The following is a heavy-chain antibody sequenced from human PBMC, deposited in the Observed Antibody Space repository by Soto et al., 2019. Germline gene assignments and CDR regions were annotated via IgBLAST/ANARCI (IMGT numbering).Heavy chain of an antibody. V-gene: IGHV4-30-4*01. D-gene: IGHD1-26*01. J-gene: IGHJ4*02. CDR2: IYFSGST. CDR1: GGSISSGNFY. CDR3: AHDSHGGNTYFDL. Sequence: VQLQESGPGLVRPSETLSLTCTVSGGSISSGNFYWSWIRQPPGKGLEWIGYIYFSGSTSYSPSLKSRLTISLNTSTNQVALKLTSVTAADTAVYYCAHDSHGGNTYFDLWGQGALVTVSS.